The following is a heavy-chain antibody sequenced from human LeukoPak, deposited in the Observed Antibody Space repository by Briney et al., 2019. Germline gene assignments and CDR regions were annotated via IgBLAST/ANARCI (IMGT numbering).Heavy chain of an antibody. CDR3: ARDYGGNYFDY. D-gene: IGHD4-23*01. Sequence: PSETLSLTCTVSGGSISSSSYYWGWIRQPPGKGLEWIGSIYYSGSTYYNPSLRSRVTISVDTSKNQFSLKLSSVTAADTAVYYCARDYGGNYFDYWGQGTLVTVSS. CDR2: IYYSGST. CDR1: GGSISSSSYY. V-gene: IGHV4-39*07. J-gene: IGHJ4*02.